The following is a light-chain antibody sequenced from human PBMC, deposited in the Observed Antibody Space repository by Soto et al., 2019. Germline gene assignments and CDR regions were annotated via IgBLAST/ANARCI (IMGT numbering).Light chain of an antibody. Sequence: EIVLTQSPGTLSLSPGERATLSCRASQSVSSSHLAWYQQKPGQAPRLLIFGASSMATGIPDRFGGSGSGTDFTLTISALETDDFAVYFCQQYGNSPRTFGQGTKVEVK. V-gene: IGKV3-20*01. CDR3: QQYGNSPRT. CDR1: QSVSSSH. J-gene: IGKJ1*01. CDR2: GAS.